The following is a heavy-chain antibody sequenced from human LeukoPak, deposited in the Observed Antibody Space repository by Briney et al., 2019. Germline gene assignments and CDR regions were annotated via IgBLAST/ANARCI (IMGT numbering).Heavy chain of an antibody. CDR2: INPNSGGT. V-gene: IGHV1-2*02. CDR1: GYTFTGYY. Sequence: AAVKVSCKASGYTFTGYYIHGVRQSTVQELVSMGCINPNSGGTEVAQKFQDRVPMTRDTSISPAYMELSRLRPDDTAVYYGARGGELCSSTSCYRGHEYWGQGTLVTVSS. D-gene: IGHD2-2*01. CDR3: ARGGELCSSTSCYRGHEY. J-gene: IGHJ4*02.